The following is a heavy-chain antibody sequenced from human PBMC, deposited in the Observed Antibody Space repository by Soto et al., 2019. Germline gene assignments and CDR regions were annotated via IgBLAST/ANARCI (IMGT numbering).Heavy chain of an antibody. CDR1: GYSFTSYW. CDR3: ATSIAYCSSTSCYDHYYYYGMDV. Sequence: PGESLKISCKGSGYSFTSYWISWVRQMPGKGLEWMGRIDPSDSYTNYSPSFQGHVTISADKSISTAYLQWSSLKASDTAMYYCATSIAYCSSTSCYDHYYYYGMDVWGQGTTVTVSS. CDR2: IDPSDSYT. J-gene: IGHJ6*02. D-gene: IGHD2-2*01. V-gene: IGHV5-10-1*01.